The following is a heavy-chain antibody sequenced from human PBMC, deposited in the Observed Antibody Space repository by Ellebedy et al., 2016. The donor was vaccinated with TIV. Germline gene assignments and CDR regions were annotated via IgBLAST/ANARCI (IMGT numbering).Heavy chain of an antibody. CDR2: IYQDGSQR. CDR1: GFSFRSYW. J-gene: IGHJ5*01. V-gene: IGHV3-7*01. Sequence: PGGSLRLSCAASGFSFRSYWMAWVRQATGKGLEWVANIYQDGSQRYYVDSVKGRFTISRDNAKNSLYLQMNSLRLDDMAVYYCARRGSYGDYAVQINNWFDSWGRGPGSPSTQ. CDR3: ARRGSYGDYAVQINNWFDS. D-gene: IGHD4-17*01.